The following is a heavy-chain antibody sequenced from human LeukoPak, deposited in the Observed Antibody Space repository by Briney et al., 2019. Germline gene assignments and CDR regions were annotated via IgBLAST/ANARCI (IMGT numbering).Heavy chain of an antibody. D-gene: IGHD4-23*01. Sequence: PPGGSLRLSCAASGFTFSTYSMNWVRQAPGKGLEWVSAISGSGGSTYYADSVKGRFTISRDNSKNTLYLQMNSLRAEDTAVYYCAKGHKPYPTELPAGSDYWGQGTLVTVSS. CDR3: AKGHKPYPTELPAGSDY. V-gene: IGHV3-23*01. CDR2: ISGSGGST. J-gene: IGHJ4*02. CDR1: GFTFSTYS.